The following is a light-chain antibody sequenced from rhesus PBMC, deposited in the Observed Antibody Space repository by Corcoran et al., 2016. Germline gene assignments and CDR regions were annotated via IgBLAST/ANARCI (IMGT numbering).Light chain of an antibody. V-gene: IGKV1-22*01. J-gene: IGKJ3*01. Sequence: DIQMTQSPSSLSASVGDTVTITCRASQGISSWLAWYQQKPGKAPKLLIYKASRLQSGVPSRFSVSGSETDFTLTISSLQSEDFATYYGQQYSSRPPITFGPGTKLEIK. CDR3: QQYSSRPPIT. CDR2: KAS. CDR1: QGISSW.